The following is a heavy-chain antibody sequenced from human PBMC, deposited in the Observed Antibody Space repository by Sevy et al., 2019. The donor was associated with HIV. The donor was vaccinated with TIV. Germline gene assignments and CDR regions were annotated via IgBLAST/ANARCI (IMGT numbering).Heavy chain of an antibody. CDR1: GFTFSNYD. CDR3: ARLFSCGGDCYYLDY. CDR2: ISHDGNYK. V-gene: IGHV3-30-3*01. D-gene: IGHD2-21*02. Sequence: GGSLRLSCAASGFTFSNYDMHWVRQAPGKGLEWVAVISHDGNYKNYAGSVKVRFTISRDDFKNTLYLQMSSLRPEDTAVYFCARLFSCGGDCYYLDYWGQGALVTVSS. J-gene: IGHJ4*02.